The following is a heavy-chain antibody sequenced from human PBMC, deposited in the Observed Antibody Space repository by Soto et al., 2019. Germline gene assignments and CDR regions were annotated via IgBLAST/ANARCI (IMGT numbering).Heavy chain of an antibody. J-gene: IGHJ6*02. Sequence: ASVKVSCKPSGYTFTGYPIHWVRQAPGQGPEWMGWINAGNGNTKYSQKFQGRVTITRDTSASTAYMELSSLTSEDTAVYYCARDWARAEDVWGQGTTVTVSS. CDR1: GYTFTGYP. D-gene: IGHD7-27*01. CDR2: INAGNGNT. V-gene: IGHV1-3*01. CDR3: ARDWARAEDV.